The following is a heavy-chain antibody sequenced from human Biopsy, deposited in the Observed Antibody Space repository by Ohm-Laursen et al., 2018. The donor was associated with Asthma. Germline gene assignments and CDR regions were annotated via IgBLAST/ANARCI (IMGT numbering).Heavy chain of an antibody. Sequence: SLRLSCSASGFTFSSYGMDWVRQAPGKGLEWVALMSYDRSIKDYADSVKGRFTISRDNSMNTLYLHMNSLRVEDTAVYYCARGLDYSGRSGFDYWGQGTLVIVSS. CDR2: MSYDRSIK. J-gene: IGHJ4*02. CDR3: ARGLDYSGRSGFDY. CDR1: GFTFSSYG. D-gene: IGHD3-10*01. V-gene: IGHV3-33*05.